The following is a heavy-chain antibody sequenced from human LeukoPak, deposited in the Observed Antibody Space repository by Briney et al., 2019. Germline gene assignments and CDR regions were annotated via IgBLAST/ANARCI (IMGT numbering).Heavy chain of an antibody. V-gene: IGHV3-11*01. D-gene: IGHD3-10*01. J-gene: IGHJ4*02. Sequence: GGSLRLSCVASGFTFSDYYMSWIRQAPGKGLEWVSYISSSASSIYYADSVKGRFTISRDNVKNSLYLQMNSLRAEDTAVYYCARDWGVGRRDYWGQGTLVTVSS. CDR3: ARDWGVGRRDY. CDR1: GFTFSDYY. CDR2: ISSSASSI.